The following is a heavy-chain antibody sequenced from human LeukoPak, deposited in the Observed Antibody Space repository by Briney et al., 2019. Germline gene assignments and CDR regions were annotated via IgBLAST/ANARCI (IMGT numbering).Heavy chain of an antibody. Sequence: PGRSLRLSCAASGFTFSSYGMHWVRQAPGKGLEWVAVISYDGSNKYYADSVKGRFTISRDNSQNTLYLQMNSLRAEDTAVYCCAKVHYDFWSGYYTAAFDIWGQGTMVTVSS. J-gene: IGHJ3*02. CDR1: GFTFSSYG. V-gene: IGHV3-30*18. CDR2: ISYDGSNK. CDR3: AKVHYDFWSGYYTAAFDI. D-gene: IGHD3-3*01.